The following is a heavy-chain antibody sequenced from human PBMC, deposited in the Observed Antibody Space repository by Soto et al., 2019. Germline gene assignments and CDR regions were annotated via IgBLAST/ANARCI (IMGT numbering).Heavy chain of an antibody. D-gene: IGHD3-9*01. V-gene: IGHV5-10-1*01. Sequence: PGESLKISCKGSGYSFTSYWISWVRQMPGKGLEWIGRIDPSDSYTNYSPSFQGHVTISADKSISTAYLQWSSLKASDTAMYYCARHPPPNYDILTGSYYYGMDVWGQGTTVTVSS. CDR2: IDPSDSYT. CDR3: ARHPPPNYDILTGSYYYGMDV. CDR1: GYSFTSYW. J-gene: IGHJ6*02.